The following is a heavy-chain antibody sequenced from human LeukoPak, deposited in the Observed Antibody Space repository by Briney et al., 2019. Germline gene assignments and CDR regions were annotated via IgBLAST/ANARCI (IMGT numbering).Heavy chain of an antibody. V-gene: IGHV4-34*01. CDR2: INHSGST. CDR1: GGSFSGYY. D-gene: IGHD1-26*01. CDR3: ARVYRGFDY. Sequence: SETLSLPCAVYGGSFSGYYWSWIRQPPGKGMEWIGEINHSGSTNYNPSLKSRVTISVDTSKNQFSLKLSSVTAADTAVYYCARVYRGFDYWGQGTLVAVSS. J-gene: IGHJ4*02.